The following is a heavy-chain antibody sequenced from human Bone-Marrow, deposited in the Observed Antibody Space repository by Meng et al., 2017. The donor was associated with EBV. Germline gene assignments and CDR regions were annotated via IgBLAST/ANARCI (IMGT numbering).Heavy chain of an antibody. V-gene: IGHV1-69*01. D-gene: IGHD4-23*01. Sequence: SRAGVKKRGPTGKLYCKASEGPFSSFASSWVRQAPGKGLEWMGGIIPIFGTANYAQKFQGRVTITADESTSTAYMELSSLRSEDTAVYYCAREQLEGTVATNRPFDYWGQGTLVTVSS. CDR2: IIPIFGTA. J-gene: IGHJ4*02. CDR3: AREQLEGTVATNRPFDY. CDR1: EGPFSSFA.